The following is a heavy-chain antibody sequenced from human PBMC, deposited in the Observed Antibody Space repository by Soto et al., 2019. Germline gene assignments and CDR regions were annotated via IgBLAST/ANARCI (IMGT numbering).Heavy chain of an antibody. Sequence: GASVKVSCKASGYTFTSYAMHWVRQAPGQRLEWMGWINAGNGNTKYSQKFQGRVTITRDTSASTAYMELSSLSPEDTAVYYCARTSLEAGHFDFWGQGTLVTVSS. D-gene: IGHD6-13*01. CDR1: GYTFTSYA. J-gene: IGHJ4*02. V-gene: IGHV1-3*01. CDR2: INAGNGNT. CDR3: ARTSLEAGHFDF.